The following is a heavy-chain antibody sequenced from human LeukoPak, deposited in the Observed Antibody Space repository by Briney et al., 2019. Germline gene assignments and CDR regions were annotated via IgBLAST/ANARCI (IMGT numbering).Heavy chain of an antibody. V-gene: IGHV4-34*01. J-gene: IGHJ4*02. CDR3: ARGRVLEPYDY. D-gene: IGHD1-1*01. CDR1: GGSFSGYY. Sequence: SETLSLTCAVYGGSFSGYYWSWIRQPPGKGLEWIGEINHSGSTNYNPSLKSRVTISVDTSKNQFPLKLSSVTAADTAVYYCARGRVLEPYDYWSQGTLVTVSS. CDR2: INHSGST.